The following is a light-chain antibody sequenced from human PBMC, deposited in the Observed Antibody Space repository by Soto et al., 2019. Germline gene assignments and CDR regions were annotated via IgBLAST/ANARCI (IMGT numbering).Light chain of an antibody. CDR2: WAS. CDR3: QQYYSSPFT. J-gene: IGKJ2*01. V-gene: IGKV4-1*01. Sequence: DIVMTQSPDSLAVSLGERATFNCKSSQSVLYSSNNKNYLAWYQQRPGQPPKLLIYWASTRESGVPDRFSGSGSGTDVTLTISSLQSEDVAVYYCQQYYSSPFTFGLGTKLEIK. CDR1: QSVLYSSNNKNY.